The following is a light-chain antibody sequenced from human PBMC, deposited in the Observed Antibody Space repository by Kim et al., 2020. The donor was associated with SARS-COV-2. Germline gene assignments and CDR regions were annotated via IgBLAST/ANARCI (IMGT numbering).Light chain of an antibody. CDR2: GKN. V-gene: IGLV3-19*01. Sequence: GQTVVRVGSGGSRRSLCRSWEQRKPGQARILVFFGKNNRPSGIPDRFSGSRSGNTASLTITGAQAEDEADYYCNSRDSSSTDLLFGGGTQLTVL. CDR3: NSRDSSSTDLL. CDR1: SRRSLC. J-gene: IGLJ2*01.